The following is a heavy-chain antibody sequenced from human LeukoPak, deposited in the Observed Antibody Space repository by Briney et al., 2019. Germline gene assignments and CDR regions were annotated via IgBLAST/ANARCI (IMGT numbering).Heavy chain of an antibody. V-gene: IGHV1-69*04. CDR1: GGTFSSYA. CDR3: ARDGTYYYDSSGPSYFDY. CDR2: IIPILGIA. J-gene: IGHJ4*02. D-gene: IGHD3-22*01. Sequence: ASVKVFCKASGGTFSSYAISWVRQAPGQGLEWMGRIIPILGIANYAQKFQGRVTITADKSTSTAYMELSSLRSEDTAVYYCARDGTYYYDSSGPSYFDYWGQGTLVTVSS.